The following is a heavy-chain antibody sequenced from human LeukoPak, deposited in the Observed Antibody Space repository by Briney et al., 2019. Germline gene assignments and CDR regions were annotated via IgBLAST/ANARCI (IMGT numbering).Heavy chain of an antibody. D-gene: IGHD2-15*01. J-gene: IGHJ6*03. V-gene: IGHV1-69*05. CDR3: ARVSYTPYYYYMDV. CDR1: GGTFSSYA. Sequence: EASVKVSCRASGGTFSSYAISWVRQAPGQGLEWVGGIIPIFGTANYAQKFQGRVTITTDESTSTAYMELSSLRSEDTAVYYCARVSYTPYYYYMDVWGKGTTVTVSS. CDR2: IIPIFGTA.